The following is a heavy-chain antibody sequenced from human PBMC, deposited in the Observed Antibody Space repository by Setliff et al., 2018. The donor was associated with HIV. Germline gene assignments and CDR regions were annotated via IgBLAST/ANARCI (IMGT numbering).Heavy chain of an antibody. CDR1: TESLTRYD. CDR3: ARVKSIKTTLVRLWPRFDL. CDR2: FDDSGSI. V-gene: IGHV4-34*01. D-gene: IGHD3-10*01. Sequence: SETLSLTCAVYTESLTRYDWAWIRQSPEKGLEWIGEFDDSGSIIYNPSLQSRVTMSVDTSKNQFSLKVRSLTAADTGLYYCARVKSIKTTLVRLWPRFDLWGQGTQVTVS. J-gene: IGHJ5*02.